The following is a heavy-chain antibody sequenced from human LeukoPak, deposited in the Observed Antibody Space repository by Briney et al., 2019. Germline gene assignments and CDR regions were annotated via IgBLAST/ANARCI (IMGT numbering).Heavy chain of an antibody. J-gene: IGHJ4*02. CDR3: ATHCSGTTCHWDY. D-gene: IGHD2-2*01. CDR2: IQSDGSYK. Sequence: PGGSLRLSCAASGFTFSSSAMHWVRQAPGKGLECVAFIQSDGSYKHYSDSVKGRFTISRDNSKNTLYLEMNSLRVVDTGVYYCATHCSGTTCHWDYWGQGTLVTVSS. CDR1: GFTFSSSA. V-gene: IGHV3-30*02.